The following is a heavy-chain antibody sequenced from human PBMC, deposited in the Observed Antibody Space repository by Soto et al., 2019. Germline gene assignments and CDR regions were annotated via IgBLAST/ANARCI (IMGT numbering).Heavy chain of an antibody. J-gene: IGHJ4*02. V-gene: IGHV3-9*01. D-gene: IGHD7-27*01. CDR3: ARETQPNLGTGGFDY. Sequence: GGSLRLSCGASGFVFDDYAMHWVRRPAGGGLEWVSGISRNTDRVAYAASVQGRFSISRDNAKNSLYLQMNSLRGEDTAFYYCARETQPNLGTGGFDYWGQGILVTVSS. CDR1: GFVFDDYA. CDR2: ISRNTDRV.